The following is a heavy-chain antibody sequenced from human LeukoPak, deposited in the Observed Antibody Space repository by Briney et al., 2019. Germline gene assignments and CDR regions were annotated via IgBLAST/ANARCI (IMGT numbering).Heavy chain of an antibody. D-gene: IGHD4-11*01. CDR2: IWYDGSNK. J-gene: IGHJ4*02. Sequence: GRSLRLSCAASGFTFSSYGMHWVRQAPGKGLEWVAVIWYDGSNKYYADSVKGRFTISRDNSKNTLYLQMNSLRAEDTAVYYCAKEGLSHSNYSGYFDYWGQGTLVTVSS. CDR1: GFTFSSYG. V-gene: IGHV3-33*06. CDR3: AKEGLSHSNYSGYFDY.